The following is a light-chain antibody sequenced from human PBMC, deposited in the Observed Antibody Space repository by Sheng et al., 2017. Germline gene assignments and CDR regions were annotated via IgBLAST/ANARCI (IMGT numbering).Light chain of an antibody. V-gene: IGLV3-21*01. CDR3: QVWDSSANRVV. Sequence: SYVVTQPPSVSAAPGETARITCGGNNIGNKLVHWYQQKPGLAPVLVVYDDSDRPSGIPERFSGSNSGDTAALTISRVEAGDEADYYCQVWDSSANRVVFAGGTKLTVL. CDR1: NIGNKL. J-gene: IGLJ2*01. CDR2: DDS.